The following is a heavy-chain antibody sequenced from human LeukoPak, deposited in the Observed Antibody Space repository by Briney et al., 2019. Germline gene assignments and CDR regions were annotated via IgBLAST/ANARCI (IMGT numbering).Heavy chain of an antibody. J-gene: IGHJ6*02. CDR1: GFTFDDYA. V-gene: IGHV3-9*01. CDR2: ISWNSGSI. D-gene: IGHD4-11*01. CDR3: ATTVTQYYYYGMDV. Sequence: GGSLRLSCAASGFTFDDYAMHWVRQAPGKGLEWVSGISWNSGSIGYADSVKGRFTISRDNAKNSLYLQMNSLRAEDTALYYCATTVTQYYYYGMDVWGQGTLVTVSS.